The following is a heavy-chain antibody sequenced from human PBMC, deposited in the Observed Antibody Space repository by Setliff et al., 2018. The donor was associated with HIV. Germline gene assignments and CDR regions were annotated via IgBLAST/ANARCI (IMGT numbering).Heavy chain of an antibody. V-gene: IGHV1-18*01. Sequence: ASVKVSCKASGYIFTRSGFNWVRQAPGQGLEWIGWVSAYNGNTYSAQKFQGRVTMTTDSSTSTAYMELRSLRSDDTAMYYCARSGWTNYVVSPPSAMDVWGQGTTVTVSS. D-gene: IGHD3-16*01. CDR1: GYIFTRSG. J-gene: IGHJ6*02. CDR2: VSAYNGNT. CDR3: ARSGWTNYVVSPPSAMDV.